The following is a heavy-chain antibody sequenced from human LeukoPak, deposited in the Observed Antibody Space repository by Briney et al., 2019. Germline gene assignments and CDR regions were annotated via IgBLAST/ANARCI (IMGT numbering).Heavy chain of an antibody. CDR2: IRYDGSNK. Sequence: PGGSLRLSCAASGFTFSSYGMHWVRQAPGKGLEWVAFIRYDGSNKYYADSVKGRFTISRDNSKNTLYLQMNSLRAEDAAVYYCATQVLGYGYGYGAFDIWGQGTMVTVSS. J-gene: IGHJ3*02. CDR1: GFTFSSYG. V-gene: IGHV3-30*02. D-gene: IGHD5-18*01. CDR3: ATQVLGYGYGYGAFDI.